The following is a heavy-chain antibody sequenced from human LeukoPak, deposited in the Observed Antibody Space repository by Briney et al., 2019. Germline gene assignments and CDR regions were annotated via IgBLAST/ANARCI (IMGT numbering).Heavy chain of an antibody. CDR1: GFTFSSYG. Sequence: GGSLRLSCAASGFTFSSYGMHWVRQAPGKGLEWVSAISDSGGSRYYADSVKGRFTNSRDNAKNTAYLQMNSLRVEDTAVYYCAKGGGWLYYFDYWGQGSLVSVSS. V-gene: IGHV3-23*01. J-gene: IGHJ4*02. CDR2: ISDSGGSR. D-gene: IGHD6-19*01. CDR3: AKGGGWLYYFDY.